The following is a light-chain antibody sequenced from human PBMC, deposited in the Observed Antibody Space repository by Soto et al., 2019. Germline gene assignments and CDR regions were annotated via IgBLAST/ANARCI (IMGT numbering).Light chain of an antibody. CDR1: SGDVGIYNL. V-gene: IGLV2-23*02. CDR3: CSYAGGLTWV. J-gene: IGLJ2*01. CDR2: EVS. Sequence: QTALTQPASVSGSPGQSITISCTGTSGDVGIYNLVSWYQQHPGKAPKLMISEVSARPSGVSNRFSGSKSGNTASLTISGLQAEDEADYYCCSYAGGLTWVFGGGTKLTVL.